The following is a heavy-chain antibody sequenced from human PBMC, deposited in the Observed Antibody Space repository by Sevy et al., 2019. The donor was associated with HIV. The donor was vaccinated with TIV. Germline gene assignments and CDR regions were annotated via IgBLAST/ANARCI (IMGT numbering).Heavy chain of an antibody. CDR2: INEDGSFS. CDR3: ASDLSGARDS. CDR1: GFTFRNYW. J-gene: IGHJ4*02. Sequence: LLQQSQTLSLTCAASGFTFRNYWMHWVRQGPGKGLEWVSRINEDGSFSDYADSMKGRFTISRDNAKNTLYLEMNSLRVEDTAVYYCASDLSGARDSWGQGTLVTVSS. D-gene: IGHD6-25*01. V-gene: IGHV3-74*01.